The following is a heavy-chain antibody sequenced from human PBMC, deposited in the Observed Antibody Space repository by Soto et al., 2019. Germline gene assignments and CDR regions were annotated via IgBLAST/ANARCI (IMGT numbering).Heavy chain of an antibody. J-gene: IGHJ6*02. V-gene: IGHV3-48*03. CDR2: ISSNGSTI. Sequence: GGSLRLSCAASGFTFSIYGMNWVRQAPGQGLEWVSYISSNGSTIYYADSVRGRFTISRDNAKNSLYLQMNSLRAEDTAVYYCARDVVYYDFWSRYYTARNMDVWGQGTTVTVSS. CDR3: ARDVVYYDFWSRYYTARNMDV. D-gene: IGHD3-3*01. CDR1: GFTFSIYG.